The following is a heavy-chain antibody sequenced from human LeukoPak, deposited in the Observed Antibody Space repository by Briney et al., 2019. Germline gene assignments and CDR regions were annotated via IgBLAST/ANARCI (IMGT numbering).Heavy chain of an antibody. CDR2: ISGSGGST. CDR1: GFTFSSYA. Sequence: GGSLRLSCAASGFTFSSYAMSWVRQAPGKGLEWVSAISGSGGSTYYADSVKGRFTISRDNSKNTLYLQMNSLRAEDTAVHYCAKPEEWELYGMGVWGQGTTVTVSS. J-gene: IGHJ6*02. CDR3: AKPEEWELYGMGV. D-gene: IGHD1-26*01. V-gene: IGHV3-23*01.